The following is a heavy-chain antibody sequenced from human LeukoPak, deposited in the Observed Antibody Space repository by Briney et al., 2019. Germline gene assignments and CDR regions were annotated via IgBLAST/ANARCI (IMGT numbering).Heavy chain of an antibody. CDR3: ASTGHSTTGTADWYFDL. CDR2: IYYSGST. CDR1: GGSISSSSYY. J-gene: IGHJ2*01. V-gene: IGHV4-39*07. D-gene: IGHD1-1*01. Sequence: ETLSLTCTVSGGSISSSSYYWGWIRQPPGKGLEWIGSIYYSGSTYYNPSLKSRVTISVDTSKNQFSLKLSSVTAADTAVYYCASTGHSTTGTADWYFDLWGRGTLVTVSS.